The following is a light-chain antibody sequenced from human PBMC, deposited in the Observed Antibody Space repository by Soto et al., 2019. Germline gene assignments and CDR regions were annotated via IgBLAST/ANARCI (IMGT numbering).Light chain of an antibody. V-gene: IGLV2-23*01. Sequence: QSALTQPASVSGSPGQSITISCTGTSSDVGSYNLVSWYQQHPGKAPKLMIYEDNKRPSGVSNRFSGSKSGNTASLTISGLQAEDEAQYYCCSYAPISTVVFCGGTKLTVL. CDR1: SSDVGSYNL. CDR2: EDN. J-gene: IGLJ3*02. CDR3: CSYAPISTVV.